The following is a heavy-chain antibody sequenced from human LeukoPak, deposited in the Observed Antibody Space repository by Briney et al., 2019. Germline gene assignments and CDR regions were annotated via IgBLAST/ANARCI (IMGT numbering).Heavy chain of an antibody. D-gene: IGHD5-24*01. V-gene: IGHV4-31*03. CDR1: GGSIDSVGSY. J-gene: IGHJ4*02. Sequence: PSQTLSLTCTVSGGSIDSVGSYWGWIRQHPGKGLEWIAYISYSGNTYYNPSLKSRVTISVDTSENQFSLKLSSVTAADTAVYYCARAAREMATTPDFDYWGQGTLVTVSS. CDR3: ARAAREMATTPDFDY. CDR2: ISYSGNT.